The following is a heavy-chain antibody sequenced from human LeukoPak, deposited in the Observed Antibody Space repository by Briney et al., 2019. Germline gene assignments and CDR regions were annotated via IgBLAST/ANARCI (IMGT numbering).Heavy chain of an antibody. CDR1: GFTFSSYA. D-gene: IGHD3-22*01. CDR2: ISGSGGST. V-gene: IGHV3-23*01. CDR3: AKDGYYYDSSGYYYFDY. J-gene: IGHJ4*02. Sequence: GGSLRLSCAASGFTFSSYAMSWVRQAPGKGLEWVSAISGSGGSTYYADSVKGRFTISRDNSKNTLYLQMNSLRVEDTAVYYCAKDGYYYDSSGYYYFDYWGQGTLVTVSS.